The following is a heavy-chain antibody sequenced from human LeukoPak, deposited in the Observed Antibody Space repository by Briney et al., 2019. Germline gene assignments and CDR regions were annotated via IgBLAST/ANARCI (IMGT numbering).Heavy chain of an antibody. V-gene: IGHV1-2*06. Sequence: ASVKVSCKASGYTFTGYYMHWVRQAPVQGLEWMGRINPNSGGTNYAQKFQGRVTMTRDTSISTAYMELSRLRSDDTAVYYCARVDWTVTTDAFDIWGQGTMVTVSS. D-gene: IGHD4-17*01. CDR3: ARVDWTVTTDAFDI. CDR2: INPNSGGT. CDR1: GYTFTGYY. J-gene: IGHJ3*02.